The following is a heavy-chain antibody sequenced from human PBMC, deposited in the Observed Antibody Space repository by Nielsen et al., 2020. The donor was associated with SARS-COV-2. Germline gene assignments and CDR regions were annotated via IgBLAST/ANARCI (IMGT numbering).Heavy chain of an antibody. D-gene: IGHD3-10*01. CDR1: GGSISSGGYC. V-gene: IGHV4-31*03. CDR2: IYYSGST. CDR3: ARTVTMVRDNWFDP. J-gene: IGHJ5*02. Sequence: SETLSLTCTVSGGSISSGGYCWSWIRQHPGKGLEWIGYIYYSGSTYYNPSLKSRVTISVDTSKNQFSLKLSSVTAADTAVYYCARTVTMVRDNWFDPWGQGTLVTVSS.